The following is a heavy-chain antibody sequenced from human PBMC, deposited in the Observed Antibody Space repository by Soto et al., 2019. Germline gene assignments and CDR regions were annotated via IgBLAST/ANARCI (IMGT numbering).Heavy chain of an antibody. V-gene: IGHV6-1*01. CDR1: GDSVSSNSAA. CDR3: ARAIAAAGNNWFDP. J-gene: IGHJ5*02. Sequence: SETLSLTCAISGDSVSSNSAAWNWIRQSPSRGLGWLGRTYYRSKWYNDYAVSVKSRITINPDTSKNQFSLQLNSVTPEDTAVYYCARAIAAAGNNWFDPWGQGTLVTVSS. D-gene: IGHD6-13*01. CDR2: TYYRSKWYN.